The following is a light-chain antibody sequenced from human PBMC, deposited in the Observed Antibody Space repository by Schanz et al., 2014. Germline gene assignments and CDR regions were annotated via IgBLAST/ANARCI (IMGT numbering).Light chain of an antibody. CDR2: GAS. CDR1: QSVSSSS. Sequence: EVVLTQSPATLSLSPGERATLSCRASQSVSSSSLVWYQQKPGQAPRLLIYGASNRATGIPDRFRGSGSGTDYTLNMSRLEPEDFEVYDCQQHGTLPVTFGQGTKVEIK. CDR3: QQHGTLPVT. V-gene: IGKV3-20*01. J-gene: IGKJ1*01.